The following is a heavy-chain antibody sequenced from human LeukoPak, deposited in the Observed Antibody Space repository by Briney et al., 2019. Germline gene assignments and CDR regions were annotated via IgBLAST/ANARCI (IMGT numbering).Heavy chain of an antibody. CDR3: ARDEAYRGVIIYACVL. J-gene: IGHJ3*01. CDR1: GDTFSASS. CDR2: IIPMYGTP. D-gene: IGHD3-10*01. Sequence: SVKVSCKAPGDTFSASSFNWVRQAPGHGLEWMGGIIPMYGTPDYAQKFQGRVTITTDDSTSTVYMDLSRLTSEDSAIYYCARDEAYRGVIIYACVLWGQGTVVTVTS. V-gene: IGHV1-69*05.